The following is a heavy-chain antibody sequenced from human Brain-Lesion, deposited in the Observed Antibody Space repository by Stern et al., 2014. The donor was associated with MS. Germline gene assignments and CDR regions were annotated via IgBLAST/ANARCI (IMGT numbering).Heavy chain of an antibody. CDR2: IFNSGST. CDR3: ARGRVVPGFQYYATDV. V-gene: IGHV4-61*02. D-gene: IGHD2-2*01. J-gene: IGHJ6*02. Sequence: QVQLQESGPGLVKPSQTLSLSCTVSGGSISSGGYYWSWIRQPAGKGLEWIGRIFNSGSTSYNPSLKSRVPISIDTSKNQFSLRLNSFTAADTAVYYCARGRVVPGFQYYATDVWGQGTTVIVSS. CDR1: GGSISSGGYY.